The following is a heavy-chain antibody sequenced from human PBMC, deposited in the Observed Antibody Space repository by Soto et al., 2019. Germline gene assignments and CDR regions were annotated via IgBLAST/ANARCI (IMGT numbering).Heavy chain of an antibody. V-gene: IGHV5-51*01. Sequence: RGESLKISCKGSGYSFTSYWIGWVRQMPGKGLEWMGIIYPGDSDTRYSPSFQGQVTISADKSISTAYLQWSSLKASDTAMYYCARQAPATGYDFWSGYYRGHNWFDPWGQGTLVTVSS. CDR3: ARQAPATGYDFWSGYYRGHNWFDP. J-gene: IGHJ5*02. CDR1: GYSFTSYW. D-gene: IGHD3-3*01. CDR2: IYPGDSDT.